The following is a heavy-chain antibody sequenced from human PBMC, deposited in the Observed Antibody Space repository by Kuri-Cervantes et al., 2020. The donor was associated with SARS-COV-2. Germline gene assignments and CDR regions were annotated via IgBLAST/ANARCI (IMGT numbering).Heavy chain of an antibody. V-gene: IGHV3-73*01. D-gene: IGHD3/OR15-3a*01. CDR1: GFLFSASA. CDR2: VRGKANNYAT. Sequence: GESLKISCEVSGFLFSASAIHWVRQGSGKGLEWVGRVRGKANNYATAYAASVKGRFTISRDDSKNMAYLQMNSLKTEDTAVYYCARDRFFWTTVPYYYYMDVWGKGTTVTVSS. J-gene: IGHJ6*03. CDR3: ARDRFFWTTVPYYYYMDV.